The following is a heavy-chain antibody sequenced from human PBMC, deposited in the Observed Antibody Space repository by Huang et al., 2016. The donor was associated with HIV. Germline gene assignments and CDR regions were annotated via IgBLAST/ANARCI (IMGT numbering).Heavy chain of an antibody. Sequence: QVHLQQWGAGLLKSAETLSLTCAVYGGSLSGYYWSWLCQTPGKGVEWIGEIHHLGSPNESPALKSRVSISMDGSKKQFSLKLRSISDADTAVYFCARDATKNPRGWFDPWGQGTLVTVSS. CDR3: ARDATKNPRGWFDP. CDR2: IHHLGSP. CDR1: GGSLSGYY. V-gene: IGHV4-34*02. D-gene: IGHD3-10*01. J-gene: IGHJ5*02.